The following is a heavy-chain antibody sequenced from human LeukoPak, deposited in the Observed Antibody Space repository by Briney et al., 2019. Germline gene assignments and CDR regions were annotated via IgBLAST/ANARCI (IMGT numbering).Heavy chain of an antibody. Sequence: GGSLRLSCAASGFTFSSYGMHWVRQAPGKGLEWVAVISYGGSNKYYADSVKGRFTISRDNSKNTLYLQMNSLRAEDTAVYYCARGDFDYWGQGTLVTVSS. V-gene: IGHV3-30*03. CDR1: GFTFSSYG. CDR3: ARGDFDY. D-gene: IGHD1-26*01. J-gene: IGHJ4*02. CDR2: ISYGGSNK.